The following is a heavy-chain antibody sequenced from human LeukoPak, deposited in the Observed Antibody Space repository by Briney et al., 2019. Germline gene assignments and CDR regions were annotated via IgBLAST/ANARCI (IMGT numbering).Heavy chain of an antibody. CDR3: ARTGIAAVGTRYYYYYYGLDF. Sequence: PGGSLRLSCAASGFTVSSNYMSWVRQAPGKGLEWVSVIYGGGSTYYADSVKGRFTISRDNSKNTLYLQMNSLRAEDTAVYYCARTGIAAVGTRYYYYYYGLDFWGQGTTVTVSS. CDR1: GFTVSSNY. V-gene: IGHV3-66*01. J-gene: IGHJ6*02. D-gene: IGHD6-13*01. CDR2: IYGGGST.